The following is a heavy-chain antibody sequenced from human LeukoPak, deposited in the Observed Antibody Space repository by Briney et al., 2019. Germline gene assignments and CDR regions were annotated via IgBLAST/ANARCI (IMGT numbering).Heavy chain of an antibody. CDR2: IYWDDDK. CDR1: GFSLSTSGVG. J-gene: IGHJ6*02. V-gene: IGHV2-5*02. D-gene: IGHD3-10*01. CDR3: ARAYGEYYYYGMDV. Sequence: SGPTLVKPTQTLTLTCTFSGFSLSTSGVGVGWIRQPPGKALEWLALIYWDDDKRYSPSLKSRLTITKDTSKNQVVLTMTNMDSVDTATYYCARAYGEYYYYGMDVWGQGTTVTVSS.